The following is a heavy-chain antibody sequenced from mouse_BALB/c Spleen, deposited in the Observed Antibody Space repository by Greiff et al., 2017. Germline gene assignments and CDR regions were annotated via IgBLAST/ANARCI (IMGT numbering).Heavy chain of an antibody. Sequence: EVQVVESGGGLVKPGGSLKLSCAASGFTFSDYYMYWVRQTPEKRLEWVATISDGGSYTYYPDSVKGRFTISRDNAKNNLYLQMSSLKSEDTAMYYCARDLYGSFAYWGQGTLVTVSA. CDR2: ISDGGSYT. J-gene: IGHJ3*01. CDR1: GFTFSDYY. CDR3: ARDLYGSFAY. V-gene: IGHV5-4*02. D-gene: IGHD1-1*01.